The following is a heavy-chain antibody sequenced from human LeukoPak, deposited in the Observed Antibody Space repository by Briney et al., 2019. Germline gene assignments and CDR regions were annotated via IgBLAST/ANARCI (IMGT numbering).Heavy chain of an antibody. Sequence: GGSLRLSCAASGFTFSSYAMHWVRQAPGKGLEYVSAISSNGGSTYYANPVKGRFTISRDNSKNTLYLQMGSLRAEDMAVYYCARSRVTEGVYYFDYWGKGTLVTVSS. CDR3: ARSRVTEGVYYFDY. V-gene: IGHV3-64*01. CDR2: ISSNGGST. D-gene: IGHD2-21*02. CDR1: GFTFSSYA. J-gene: IGHJ4*02.